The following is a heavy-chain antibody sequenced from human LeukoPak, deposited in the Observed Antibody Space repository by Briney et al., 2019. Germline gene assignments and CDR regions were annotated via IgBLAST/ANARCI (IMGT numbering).Heavy chain of an antibody. V-gene: IGHV4-59*01. J-gene: IGHJ5*02. Sequence: SETLSLTCTVSGGSISGYYWSWIRQSPGKGLEWIGYIYYTGITAYNPSLGSRVTISVDRSNNQFSLRLTSVTAADTAVYYCARLHSSRAEEFDPWGQGTLVAVSS. CDR2: IYYTGIT. CDR3: ARLHSSRAEEFDP. CDR1: GGSISGYY.